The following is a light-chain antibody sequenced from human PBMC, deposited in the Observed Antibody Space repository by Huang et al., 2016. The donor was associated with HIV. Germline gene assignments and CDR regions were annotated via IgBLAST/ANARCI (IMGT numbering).Light chain of an antibody. CDR3: QQRSKWPLT. Sequence: EIVLTQSPATLSLSPGERATLSCRASQSVSTYLAWYQQKPGQAPRLLIFDASNRASGIPAMFSGSGSGTDFTLTISSLEPEDFAVYYCQQRSKWPLTLGGGTKVEIK. V-gene: IGKV3-11*01. CDR2: DAS. J-gene: IGKJ4*01. CDR1: QSVSTY.